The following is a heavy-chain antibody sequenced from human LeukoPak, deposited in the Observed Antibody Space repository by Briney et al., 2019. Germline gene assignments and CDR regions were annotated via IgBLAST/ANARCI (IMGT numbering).Heavy chain of an antibody. Sequence: RGSLRLSCAASGFTFRSYAMTWVRQAPGKGLEWVSFISGSGGSTYYADSVKGRFTISKDKSRNTLFLQMNSLRAEDTAVYYCATVPRSGYYYFDYWGQGTLVTVSS. CDR1: GFTFRSYA. CDR3: ATVPRSGYYYFDY. D-gene: IGHD5-12*01. CDR2: ISGSGGST. J-gene: IGHJ4*02. V-gene: IGHV3-23*01.